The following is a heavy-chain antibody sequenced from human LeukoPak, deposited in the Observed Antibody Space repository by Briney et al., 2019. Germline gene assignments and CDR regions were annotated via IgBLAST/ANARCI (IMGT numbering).Heavy chain of an antibody. D-gene: IGHD6-13*01. J-gene: IGHJ4*02. V-gene: IGHV3-30*02. CDR2: IRYDGNNK. CDR1: GFTFSSYG. Sequence: GGSLRLSCAASGFTFSSYGMHWVRQAPGKGLEWVAFIRYDGNNKYYADSVKGRFTISRDNSKNTLYLQMNSLRAEDTAVYYCAKGDSSSWYYFDYWGQGTLVTVSS. CDR3: AKGDSSSWYYFDY.